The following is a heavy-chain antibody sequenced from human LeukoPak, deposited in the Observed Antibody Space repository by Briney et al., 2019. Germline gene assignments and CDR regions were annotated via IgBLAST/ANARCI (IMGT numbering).Heavy chain of an antibody. V-gene: IGHV4-59*11. CDR1: GVSINGHY. Sequence: SETLSLTCIVSGVSINGHYWTWFRQPPGKGLEWVGYIYHNGTTDYNASLKSRVTMSLETSNSQFSLKLSSVTAADTAVYYCARVGSGWYYFDSWGQGTLVTVSS. CDR3: ARVGSGWYYFDS. J-gene: IGHJ4*02. CDR2: IYHNGTT. D-gene: IGHD6-19*01.